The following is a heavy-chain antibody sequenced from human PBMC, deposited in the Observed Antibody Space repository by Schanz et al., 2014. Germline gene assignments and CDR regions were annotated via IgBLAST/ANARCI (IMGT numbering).Heavy chain of an antibody. V-gene: IGHV3-23*01. CDR1: EFTFSTDA. D-gene: IGHD1-1*01. J-gene: IGHJ4*02. Sequence: EVHLLDSGGGLVQPGGSLRLSCAASEFTFSTDAMSWVRQAPGKGLEWLSVISASGGDTYYADSVKGRFTISRDNAKNSLYLEMNSLRAEDTAVYFCAKIERNEDWGQGTLVIVSS. CDR2: ISASGGDT. CDR3: AKIERNED.